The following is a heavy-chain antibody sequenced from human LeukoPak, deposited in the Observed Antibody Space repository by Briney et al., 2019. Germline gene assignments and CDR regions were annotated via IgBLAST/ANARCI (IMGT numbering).Heavy chain of an antibody. J-gene: IGHJ4*02. CDR2: ISAYNGNT. D-gene: IGHD2-21*02. Sequence: GASVKVSCKASGYTFTSYGISWVRQAPGQGLEWMGWISAYNGNTNYAQKLQGRVTMTTDTSTSTAYMELRSLRSDDTAVYYCARSIVVVTAILLPDYWGQGTLVTVSS. CDR3: ARSIVVVTAILLPDY. CDR1: GYTFTSYG. V-gene: IGHV1-18*01.